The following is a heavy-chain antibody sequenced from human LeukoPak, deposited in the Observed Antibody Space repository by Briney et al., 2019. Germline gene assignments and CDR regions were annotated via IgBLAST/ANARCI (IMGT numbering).Heavy chain of an antibody. J-gene: IGHJ4*02. V-gene: IGHV3-74*01. CDR2: ITSDGSST. D-gene: IGHD3-10*01. Sequence: GGSLRLSCAASGFXFSNSYMHWVRQAPGKGLVWVSRITSDGSSTNYADSVKGRFTISRDNAKNTLFLQMNSLRAEDTAVYYCSGGGSITLAGYWGQGTLVTVSS. CDR1: GFXFSNSY. CDR3: SGGGSITLAGY.